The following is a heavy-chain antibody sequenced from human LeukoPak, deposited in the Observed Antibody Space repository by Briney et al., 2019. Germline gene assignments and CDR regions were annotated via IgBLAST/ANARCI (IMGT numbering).Heavy chain of an antibody. J-gene: IGHJ4*02. D-gene: IGHD1-26*01. Sequence: SETLSLTCAVSGYSISSGHYWGWIRQPPGKGLEWIGSIYHSGSTYYNPSLKSRVTISVDTSKNQFSLKVNSVTAADTAVYYCGRAQGATDYWGQGTLVTVSS. CDR1: GYSISSGHY. CDR2: IYHSGST. V-gene: IGHV4-38-2*01. CDR3: GRAQGATDY.